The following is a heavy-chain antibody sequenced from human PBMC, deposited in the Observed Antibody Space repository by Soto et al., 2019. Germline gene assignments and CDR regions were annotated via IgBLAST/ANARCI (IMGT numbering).Heavy chain of an antibody. D-gene: IGHD2-21*01. V-gene: IGHV4-30-4*01. J-gene: IGHJ5*02. CDR2: IYYSGST. Sequence: SETLSLTCTVSGGSISSGDYYWSWIRQPPGKGLEWIGYIYYSGSTYYNPSLKSRVTISVDTSKNQFSLKLSSVTAADTAVYYCARAAIVVMNVNWFDPWGQGTLVTVS. CDR1: GGSISSGDYY. CDR3: ARAAIVVMNVNWFDP.